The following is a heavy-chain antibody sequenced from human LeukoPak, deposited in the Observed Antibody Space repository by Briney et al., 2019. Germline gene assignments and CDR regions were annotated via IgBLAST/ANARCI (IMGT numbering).Heavy chain of an antibody. Sequence: GGSLRLSCAASGFTFSSYWIHWVRHAPGEGLVWVSRINSDGSSTSYADSVKGRFTISRDNAKNSLYLQMNSLRAEDTAVYYCARDQRYCSSSSFPWEPFDYWGQGTLVTVSS. CDR3: ARDQRYCSSSSFPWEPFDY. D-gene: IGHD2-2*01. CDR2: INSDGSST. J-gene: IGHJ4*02. V-gene: IGHV3-74*01. CDR1: GFTFSSYW.